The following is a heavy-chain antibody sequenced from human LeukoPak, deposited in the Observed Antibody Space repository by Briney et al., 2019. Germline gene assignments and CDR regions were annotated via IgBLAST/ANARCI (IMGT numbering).Heavy chain of an antibody. V-gene: IGHV1-2*02. CDR1: GYTFTGYY. CDR3: ARDRDYYDSSGYYNFDY. J-gene: IGHJ4*02. CDR2: INPNSGGT. D-gene: IGHD3-22*01. Sequence: ASVKVSCKASGYTFTGYYMHWVRQAPGQGLEWMGWINPNSGGTNYAQKFQGRVTMTRDTSISTAYMELSRLRSDDTAVYYCARDRDYYDSSGYYNFDYWGQGTLVTVSS.